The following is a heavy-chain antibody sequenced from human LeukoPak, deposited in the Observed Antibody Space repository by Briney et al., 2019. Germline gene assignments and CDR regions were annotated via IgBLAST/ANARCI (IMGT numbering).Heavy chain of an antibody. V-gene: IGHV3-53*01. CDR3: ARDPAYCSGGSCYPDAFDV. D-gene: IGHD2-15*01. J-gene: IGHJ3*01. Sequence: PGGSLRLSCAASGFTVGSNYMSWVRQAPGKGLEWVSVIYSGGSTYYADSVKGRFTISRDNSKNTLYLQMNSLRAEDTAVYYCARDPAYCSGGSCYPDAFDVWGQGTMVTVSS. CDR2: IYSGGST. CDR1: GFTVGSNY.